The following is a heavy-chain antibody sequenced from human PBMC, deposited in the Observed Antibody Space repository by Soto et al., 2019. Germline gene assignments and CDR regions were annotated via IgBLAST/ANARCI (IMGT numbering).Heavy chain of an antibody. CDR3: ARDRVVVVPAAKVGGRYYYYYMDV. Sequence: PSETLSLTCTVSGGPISSYYWSWIRQPPGKGLEWIGYIYYSGSTNYNPSLKSRVTISVDTSKNQFSLKLSSVTAADTAVYYCARDRVVVVPAAKVGGRYYYYYMDVWGKGTTVPVSS. J-gene: IGHJ6*03. D-gene: IGHD2-2*01. CDR2: IYYSGST. V-gene: IGHV4-59*01. CDR1: GGPISSYY.